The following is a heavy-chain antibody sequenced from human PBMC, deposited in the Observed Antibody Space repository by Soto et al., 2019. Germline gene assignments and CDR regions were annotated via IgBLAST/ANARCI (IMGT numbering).Heavy chain of an antibody. J-gene: IGHJ4*02. CDR3: VREVGRGSGSYYLDY. D-gene: IGHD3-16*01. CDR2: INGDGTDT. V-gene: IGHV3-74*03. CDR1: GFTFSMYW. Sequence: EVQLVESGGGLVQPGGSLRLSCAASGFTFSMYWMHWVRQAPGKGLLWVSRINGDGTDTTYADSVKGRFTISRDNAKNTVYLQMNGLRAEDTAVYYCVREVGRGSGSYYLDYWGQETLVTVSS.